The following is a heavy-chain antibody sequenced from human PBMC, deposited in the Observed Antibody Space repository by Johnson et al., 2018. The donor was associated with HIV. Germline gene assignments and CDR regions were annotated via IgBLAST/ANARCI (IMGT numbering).Heavy chain of an antibody. J-gene: IGHJ3*01. CDR3: TTIHYDSSSPGAFDF. Sequence: VQLVESGGGLVKPGGSLRLSCAASGFTFSNAWMSWVRQAPGKGLEWVGRIKSKTGAGTTDYAVPVKCRFTISRDDPKNTLYLQMHSLQTEDTGVYYCTTIHYDSSSPGAFDFWGQGTMVTVSS. CDR2: IKSKTGAGTT. V-gene: IGHV3-15*01. D-gene: IGHD3-22*01. CDR1: GFTFSNAW.